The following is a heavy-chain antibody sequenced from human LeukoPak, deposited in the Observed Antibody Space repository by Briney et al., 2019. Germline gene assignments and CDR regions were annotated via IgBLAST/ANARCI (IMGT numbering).Heavy chain of an antibody. CDR2: IQNGGDS. V-gene: IGHV4-38-2*02. Sequence: SETLSLTCNVSGSSISNGFFWAWIRQSPGKGLEWIGSIQNGGDSYYNPSLKSRTTMSVDTSKNQFSLKLTSVTAADTAVFYCARGMGRFCTSSSCYLSFVYWGQGTLVTISS. CDR1: GSSISNGFF. J-gene: IGHJ4*02. CDR3: ARGMGRFCTSSSCYLSFVY. D-gene: IGHD2-2*01.